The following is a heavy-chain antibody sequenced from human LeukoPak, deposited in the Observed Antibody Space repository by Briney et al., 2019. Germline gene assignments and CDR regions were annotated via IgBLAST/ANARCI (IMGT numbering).Heavy chain of an antibody. V-gene: IGHV3-30-3*01. J-gene: IGHJ4*02. Sequence: GGPLGPPFQALGFTFTSYALHWFGRVPARGLGGVAVISYDGSSKYYTDSVKGRFTISRDNSKNTLSLQMNSLRTDDTAVYYCARDRSGGGHDCWGQGTLVTVSS. D-gene: IGHD5-12*01. CDR2: ISYDGSSK. CDR1: GFTFTSYA. CDR3: ARDRSGGGHDC.